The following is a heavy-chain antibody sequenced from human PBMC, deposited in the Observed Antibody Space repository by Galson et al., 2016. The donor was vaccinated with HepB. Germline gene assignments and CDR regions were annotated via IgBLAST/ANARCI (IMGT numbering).Heavy chain of an antibody. CDR3: ARHGVTKGYDR. CDR2: IYAGDSEI. V-gene: IGHV5-51*01. J-gene: IGHJ5*02. D-gene: IGHD2-8*01. Sequence: QSGAEVKKPGESLKISCKGSGYRFSSSWLGWVRQMPGKGLEWMGIIYAGDSEIRYSPPFQGQVTISADKSLSIASLQWSSLKASDAAIYYCARHGVTKGYDRGGQGTLVTVSS. CDR1: GYRFSSSW.